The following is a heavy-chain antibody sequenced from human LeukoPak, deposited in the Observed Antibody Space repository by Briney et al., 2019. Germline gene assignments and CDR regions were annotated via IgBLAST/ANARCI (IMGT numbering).Heavy chain of an antibody. Sequence: GGSLRLSCTASGFTFGDYAMRWVRQAPGKGLEWVGFIRSKAYGGTTEYAASVKGRLTISRDDSNSIAYLQMNSLKTEDTAVYYCTRDGGGYWGQGTLVTVSS. CDR3: TRDGGGY. J-gene: IGHJ4*02. V-gene: IGHV3-49*04. CDR2: IRSKAYGGTT. CDR1: GFTFGDYA.